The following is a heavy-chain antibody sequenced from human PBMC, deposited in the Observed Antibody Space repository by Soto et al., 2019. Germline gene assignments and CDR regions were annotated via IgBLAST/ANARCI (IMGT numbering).Heavy chain of an antibody. V-gene: IGHV4-34*01. CDR1: GGSFSGYY. D-gene: IGHD6-6*01. CDR3: ARGLKRAARLPTLDYGMDV. CDR2: INHSGST. Sequence: SETLSLTCAGYGGSFSGYYWSWIRQPPGKGLEWIGEINHSGSTNYNPSLKSRVTISVDTSKNQFSLKLSSVTAADTAVYYCARGLKRAARLPTLDYGMDVWGQGTTVTVSS. J-gene: IGHJ6*02.